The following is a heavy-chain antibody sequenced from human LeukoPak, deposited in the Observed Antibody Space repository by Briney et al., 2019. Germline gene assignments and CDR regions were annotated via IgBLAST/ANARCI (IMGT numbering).Heavy chain of an antibody. CDR2: ISGGGGST. CDR3: ARDQTGYYYGMDV. V-gene: IGHV3-23*01. D-gene: IGHD1-14*01. Sequence: GGSLRLSCAASGFTFTSYSMNWVRQAPGKGLEWVSTISGGGGSTYYADSVKGRFTISRDNSKNTPYLQVNSLRAEDTAVYYCARDQTGYYYGMDVWGQGTTVTVSS. CDR1: GFTFTSYS. J-gene: IGHJ6*02.